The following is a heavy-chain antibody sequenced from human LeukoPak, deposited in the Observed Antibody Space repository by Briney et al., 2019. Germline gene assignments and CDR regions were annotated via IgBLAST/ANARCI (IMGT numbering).Heavy chain of an antibody. J-gene: IGHJ4*02. CDR2: LYYSGIT. CDR1: GGSIRSYY. Sequence: SDTLSLTCTVSGGSIRSYYWSWTRQPPGKGLEWIGYLYYSGITNYNPSLKSRVTISVDTSKNQFSLKLSSVTAADTAVYYCASFSGSDYDDWGQGRMVSVSS. CDR3: ASFSGSDYDD. V-gene: IGHV4-59*07. D-gene: IGHD1-26*01.